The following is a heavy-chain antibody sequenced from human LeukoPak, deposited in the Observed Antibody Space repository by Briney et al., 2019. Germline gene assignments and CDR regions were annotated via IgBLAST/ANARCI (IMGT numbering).Heavy chain of an antibody. CDR1: GFTFSRYW. V-gene: IGHV3-7*01. CDR3: ARGSSYYYDSSGYYNFDY. CDR2: IKQDGSGK. J-gene: IGHJ4*02. D-gene: IGHD3-22*01. Sequence: GGSLRLSCAASGFTFSRYWMSWVRQAPGKGLEWVANIKQDGSGKYYVDSVKGRFTISRDNAKNSLYLQMNSLRAEDTAVYYCARGSSYYYDSSGYYNFDYWGQGTLVTVSS.